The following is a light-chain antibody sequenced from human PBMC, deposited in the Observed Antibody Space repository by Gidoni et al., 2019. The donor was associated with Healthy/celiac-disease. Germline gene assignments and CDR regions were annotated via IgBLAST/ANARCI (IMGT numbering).Light chain of an antibody. Sequence: QSSLTQPASVSGSPGQSITISCTGPSSDGGGYNYVSWYQQPPGKAPTLRIYEVSNRPSGVSNRFSGSKSGNTASLTISGLQAEDEADYYCSSYTSSSTLVVFGTGTKVTVL. CDR1: SSDGGGYNY. CDR2: EVS. J-gene: IGLJ1*01. CDR3: SSYTSSSTLVV. V-gene: IGLV2-14*01.